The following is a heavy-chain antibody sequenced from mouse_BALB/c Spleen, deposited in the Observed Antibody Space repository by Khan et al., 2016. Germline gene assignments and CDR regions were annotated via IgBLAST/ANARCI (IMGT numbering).Heavy chain of an antibody. Sequence: VQLKESGPGLVKPSQSLSLTCTVTGYSITNDYSWNWIRHFPGNKLEWMGYIHYSGITIYNPSLKSRISITRDTSKNQFFLQLNSVTSEDTATYFCATSGFGFRNRYYFDYWGQGTTLTVSS. CDR2: IHYSGIT. D-gene: IGHD2-1*01. J-gene: IGHJ2*01. CDR1: GYSITNDYS. V-gene: IGHV3-2*02. CDR3: ATSGFGFRNRYYFDY.